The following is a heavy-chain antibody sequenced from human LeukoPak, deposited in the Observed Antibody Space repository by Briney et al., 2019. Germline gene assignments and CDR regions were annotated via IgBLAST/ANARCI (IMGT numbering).Heavy chain of an antibody. D-gene: IGHD5-12*01. CDR1: GFIFSGYE. CDR3: ARVGGYYFDY. V-gene: IGHV3-7*04. J-gene: IGHJ4*02. Sequence: GGSLRLSCAASGFIFSGYEMNWVRQAPGKGLEWVANIKQDGSEKYYVDSVKGRFTISRDNAKNSLYLQMNSLRAEDTAVYYCARVGGYYFDYWGQGTLVTVSS. CDR2: IKQDGSEK.